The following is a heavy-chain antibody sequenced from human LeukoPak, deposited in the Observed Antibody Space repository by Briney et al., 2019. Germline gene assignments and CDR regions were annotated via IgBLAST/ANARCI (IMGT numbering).Heavy chain of an antibody. CDR3: ASPFDY. V-gene: IGHV3-48*01. CDR1: GFTFSSYS. Sequence: GGSLRLSCAASGFTFSSYSMNWVRQTPGKGLEWVSYIDSSSSTIYYADSVKGRFTISRDNAKNSLYLQMNSLRAEDTAVYYCASPFDYWGQGTLVTVSS. CDR2: IDSSSSTI. J-gene: IGHJ4*02.